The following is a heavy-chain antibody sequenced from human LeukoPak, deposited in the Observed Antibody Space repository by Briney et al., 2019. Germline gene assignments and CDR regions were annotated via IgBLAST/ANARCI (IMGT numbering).Heavy chain of an antibody. CDR2: ISSDGSRT. Sequence: GGSLRLSCAASGFTFSNYWMHWVGQAPGKGVVWVSRISSDGSRTNYADSVKGRFTISRDKAKNTLYMQMNSPRDDDTAVYYCARGYYSSCGYWGQGTLVTVSS. D-gene: IGHD6-13*01. V-gene: IGHV3-74*01. CDR1: GFTFSNYW. CDR3: ARGYYSSCGY. J-gene: IGHJ4*02.